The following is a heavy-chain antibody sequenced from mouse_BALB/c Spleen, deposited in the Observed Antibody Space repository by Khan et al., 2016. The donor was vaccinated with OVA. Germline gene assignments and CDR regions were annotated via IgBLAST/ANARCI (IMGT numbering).Heavy chain of an antibody. J-gene: IGHJ1*01. V-gene: IGHV5-17*02. Sequence: EVQGVESGGGLVQPGGSRKLSCAASGFTFSSFGMHWVRQAPEKGLEWVAYISSGSSTIYYADTVKGRFTISRDNPKNTLFLQMTSLRSEDTAMYYAARSRYDLWCFDDWGEGTTVTVSS. CDR3: ARSRYDLWCFDD. D-gene: IGHD2-14*01. CDR2: ISSGSSTI. CDR1: GFTFSSFG.